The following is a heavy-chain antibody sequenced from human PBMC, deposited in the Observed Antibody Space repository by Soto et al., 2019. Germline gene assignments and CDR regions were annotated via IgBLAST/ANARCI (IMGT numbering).Heavy chain of an antibody. CDR3: ARHNWNDGRVDY. V-gene: IGHV4-59*01. J-gene: IGHJ4*02. CDR2: IYYSGGT. D-gene: IGHD1-1*01. CDR1: GGSISSYY. Sequence: PSETLSLTCTVSGGSISSYYWSWIRQPPGKGLEWIGYIYYSGGTSYNPSLKSRVTISVDTSKNQFSLKLSSVTAADTAVYYCARHNWNDGRVDYWGQGTLVTVSS.